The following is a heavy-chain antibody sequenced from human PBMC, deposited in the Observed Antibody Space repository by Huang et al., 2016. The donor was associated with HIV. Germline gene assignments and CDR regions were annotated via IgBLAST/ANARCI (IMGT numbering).Heavy chain of an antibody. D-gene: IGHD3-10*01. Sequence: EVQLVQSGAEVKKPGESLKISCKGSGYRFRSNWIGWVRQMPGKGLEWMGIIYPGDSDTRYGPSFQGQVTISADKSINTAYLQWSSLKASDTAMYYCARLIGSPSFYYGLDVWGQGTTVTVSS. CDR3: ARLIGSPSFYYGLDV. J-gene: IGHJ6*02. V-gene: IGHV5-51*01. CDR1: GYRFRSNW. CDR2: IYPGDSDT.